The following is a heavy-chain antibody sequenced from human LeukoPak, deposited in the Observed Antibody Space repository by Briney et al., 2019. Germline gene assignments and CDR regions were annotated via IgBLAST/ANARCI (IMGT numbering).Heavy chain of an antibody. CDR3: VRVIATTGYSDY. J-gene: IGHJ4*02. CDR2: TYYRSKWHN. Sequence: SQTLSLTCAISGDSVSSNSATWNWIRQSPSRGLEWLGRTYYRSKWHNDYAVSVKSRITFTPDTSKNQFSLQLNSVITEDTAVYYCVRVIATTGYSDYWGQGTLVTVSS. D-gene: IGHD6-13*01. CDR1: GDSVSSNSAT. V-gene: IGHV6-1*01.